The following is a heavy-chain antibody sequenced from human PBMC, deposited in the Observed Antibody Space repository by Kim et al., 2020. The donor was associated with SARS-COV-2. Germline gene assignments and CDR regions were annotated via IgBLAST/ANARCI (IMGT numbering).Heavy chain of an antibody. V-gene: IGHV1-69*13. CDR1: GGTFSSYA. CDR2: IIPIFGTA. Sequence: SVKVSCKASGGTFSSYAISWVRQAPGQGLEWMGGIIPIFGTANYAQKFQGRVTITADESTSTAYMELSSLRSEDTAVYYCAVVPAAIGVEGFGSFDYWGQGTLVTVSS. D-gene: IGHD2-2*02. CDR3: AVVPAAIGVEGFGSFDY. J-gene: IGHJ4*02.